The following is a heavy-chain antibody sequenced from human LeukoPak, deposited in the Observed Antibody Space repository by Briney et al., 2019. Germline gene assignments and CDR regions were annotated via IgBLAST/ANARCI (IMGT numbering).Heavy chain of an antibody. Sequence: PSETLSLTCSVSGVSLDEYYWYWIRQPAGKGLEWIGRIYTSGSTNYNPSLKSRVTITVDTSKNQFSLKLSSVTAADTAVYYCARDDYYYYYMDVWGKGTTVTVSS. CDR2: IYTSGST. CDR3: ARDDYYYYYMDV. V-gene: IGHV4-4*07. CDR1: GVSLDEYY. J-gene: IGHJ6*03.